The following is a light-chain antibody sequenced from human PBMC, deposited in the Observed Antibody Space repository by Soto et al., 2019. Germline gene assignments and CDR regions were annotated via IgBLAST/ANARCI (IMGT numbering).Light chain of an antibody. CDR3: QQRSNWPPGLT. Sequence: AIQMTQSPSSLSASVGDRVTIPCRASQGIRNDLGWYQQKPGKAPKLLIYAASSLQSGVPSRFSGSGSGTDFTLTISSLEPEDFAVYYCQQRSNWPPGLTFGGGTKVDI. CDR1: QGIRND. V-gene: IGKV1-6*01. J-gene: IGKJ4*01. CDR2: AAS.